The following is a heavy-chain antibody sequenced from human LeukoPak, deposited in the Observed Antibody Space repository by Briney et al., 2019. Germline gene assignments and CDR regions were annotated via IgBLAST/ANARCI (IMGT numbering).Heavy chain of an antibody. CDR3: ARERNDSSGYYHYYYYYYMDV. Sequence: TSQTLSLTCTVSGGSITSGSYYWSWIRQPAGKGLEWIGLIYTSGSTNYNPSLKSRVTISVDTSKNQFSLKLSSVTAADTAVYYCARERNDSSGYYHYYYYYYMDVWGKGTTVTVS. J-gene: IGHJ6*03. D-gene: IGHD3-22*01. CDR1: GGSITSGSYY. CDR2: IYTSGST. V-gene: IGHV4-61*02.